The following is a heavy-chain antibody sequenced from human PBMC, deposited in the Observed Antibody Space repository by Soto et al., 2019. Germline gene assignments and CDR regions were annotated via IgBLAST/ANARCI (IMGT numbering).Heavy chain of an antibody. Sequence: VQLVESGGGSVQPGGSLRLSCAASGFSFTDYPMNWVLQAPGQGLEWPSNIRSTSADTYDAESLQGRFTISRDIARNSFYLQMNSLRDEDTAVYYCARDHQWAFALWGQGGLVTVSS. V-gene: IGHV3-48*02. CDR2: IRSTSADT. D-gene: IGHD1-26*01. J-gene: IGHJ4*02. CDR1: GFSFTDYP. CDR3: ARDHQWAFAL.